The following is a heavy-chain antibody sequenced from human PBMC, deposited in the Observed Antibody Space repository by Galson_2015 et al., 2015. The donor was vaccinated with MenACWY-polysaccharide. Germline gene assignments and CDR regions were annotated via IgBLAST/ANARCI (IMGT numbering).Heavy chain of an antibody. CDR1: GYTFTSYD. V-gene: IGHV1-8*01. J-gene: IGHJ4*02. D-gene: IGHD6-19*01. CDR2: MNPKSGNT. CDR3: ARGIALEGIAVAKVLNDY. Sequence: SVKVSCKASGYTFTSYDINWVRQATGQGLEWMGWMNPKSGNTGYPQKFQGRVTMTRNTSISTAYMELSSLRSEDTAVYYCARGIALEGIAVAKVLNDYWGQGTLVPVSS.